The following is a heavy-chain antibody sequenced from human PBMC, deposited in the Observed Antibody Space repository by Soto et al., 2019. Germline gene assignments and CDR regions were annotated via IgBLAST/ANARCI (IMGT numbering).Heavy chain of an antibody. CDR1: GYTFTGYY. CDR3: ARDPWYYYGMDV. J-gene: IGHJ6*02. V-gene: IGHV1-2*04. CDR2: INPNSGGT. Sequence: GASVKVSCKASGYTFTGYYMHWVRQAPGQGLEWMGWINPNSGGTNYAQKFQGWVTMTRDTSISTAYMELSRLRSDDTAVYYCARDPWYYYGMDVWGQGTTVTVSS.